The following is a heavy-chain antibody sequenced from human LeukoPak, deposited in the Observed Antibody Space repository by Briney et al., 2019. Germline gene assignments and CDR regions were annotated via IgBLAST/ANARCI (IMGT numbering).Heavy chain of an antibody. J-gene: IGHJ5*02. D-gene: IGHD4-17*01. V-gene: IGHV4-59*12. CDR2: IYSSGST. CDR1: GGSISSYY. CDR3: ARDSYDYGDYGSGWFDP. Sequence: SETLSLTCTVSGGSISSYYWSWIRQPPGKGLEWIGYIYSSGSTNYNPSLKGRVTMSVDTSKNQFSLKLSSVTAADTAVYYCARDSYDYGDYGSGWFDPWGQGTLVTVSS.